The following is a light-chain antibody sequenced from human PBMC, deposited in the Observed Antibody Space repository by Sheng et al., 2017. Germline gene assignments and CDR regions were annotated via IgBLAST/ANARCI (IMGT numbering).Light chain of an antibody. V-gene: IGKV3-20*01. J-gene: IGKJ2*01. CDR1: QTIRSN. CDR2: GAS. Sequence: TQSPASLSASVGDRVTVSCRASQTIRSNLNWYQQKPGQAPRLLIYGASNRATGIPDRFSGSGSGTDFTLTISRLEPEDCAVYYCQQYDGSPRTFGQGTKLQIK. CDR3: QQYDGSPRT.